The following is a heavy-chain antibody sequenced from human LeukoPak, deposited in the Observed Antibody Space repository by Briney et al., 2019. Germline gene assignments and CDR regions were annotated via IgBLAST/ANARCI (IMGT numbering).Heavy chain of an antibody. CDR2: ISYDGSNK. CDR3: TRVGYIDEGIDY. J-gene: IGHJ4*02. CDR1: GFTFSSYA. D-gene: IGHD5-24*01. V-gene: IGHV3-30-3*01. Sequence: GGSLRLSCAASGFTFSSYAMHWVRQAPGKGLEWVAVISYDGSNKYYADSVKGRFTISRDNAKNSLYLQMNSLRAEDTAIYYCTRVGYIDEGIDYWGQGTLVTVSS.